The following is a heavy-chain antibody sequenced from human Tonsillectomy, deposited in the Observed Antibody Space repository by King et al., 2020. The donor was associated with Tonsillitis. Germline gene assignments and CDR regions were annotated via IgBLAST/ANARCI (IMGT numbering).Heavy chain of an antibody. Sequence: VQLVESGGGLVQPGGSLRLSCAASGFTFSSYAMSWVRQAPGKGLEWVSAISGSGGSTYYADSVKGRFTISRDNSKNTLYLQMNSLRAEDTAVYYCAKGDELEYYYDSSGSSSFFDYWGQGTLVTVSS. CDR3: AKGDELEYYYDSSGSSSFFDY. CDR2: ISGSGGST. D-gene: IGHD3-22*01. V-gene: IGHV3-23*04. CDR1: GFTFSSYA. J-gene: IGHJ4*02.